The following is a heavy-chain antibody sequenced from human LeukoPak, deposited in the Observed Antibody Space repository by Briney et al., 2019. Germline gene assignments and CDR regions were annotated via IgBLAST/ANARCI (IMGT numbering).Heavy chain of an antibody. D-gene: IGHD2-15*01. Sequence: TSETLSLTCTVSGGSISSSSYYWGWIRQPPGKGLEWIASIYYSGSTYYNPSLKSRVTISVDTSKNQFSLKLSSVTPADTAVYYCARHMYSVGSCYYFDYWGQGTLVTVSS. J-gene: IGHJ4*02. CDR2: IYYSGST. CDR1: GGSISSSSYY. CDR3: ARHMYSVGSCYYFDY. V-gene: IGHV4-39*01.